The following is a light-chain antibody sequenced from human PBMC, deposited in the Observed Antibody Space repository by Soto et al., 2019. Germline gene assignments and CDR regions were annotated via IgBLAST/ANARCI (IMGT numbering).Light chain of an antibody. CDR2: DVS. CDR3: SSYSGSSTSVL. J-gene: IGLJ2*01. V-gene: IGLV2-14*01. CDR1: SSDVGDYNY. Sequence: QAVVTQPASVSGSPGQSITISCTGSSSDVGDYNYVSWYQQHPDKAPKLMIYDVSNRPSGVSDRFSGSKSGNTASLTISGLQAEDEADYYCSSYSGSSTSVLFGGGTKLTVL.